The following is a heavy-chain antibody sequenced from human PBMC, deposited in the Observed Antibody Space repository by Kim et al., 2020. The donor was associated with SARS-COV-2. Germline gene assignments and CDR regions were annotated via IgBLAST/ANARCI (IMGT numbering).Heavy chain of an antibody. D-gene: IGHD3-10*01. CDR2: IKQDGSEK. CDR3: ARDSVRVLWFGQPANWFDP. V-gene: IGHV3-7*03. Sequence: GGSLRLSCAASGFTFSSYWMSWVRQAPGKGLEWVANIKQDGSEKYYVDSVKGRFTISRDNAKNSLYLQMNSLRAEDTAVYYCARDSVRVLWFGQPANWFDPWGQGTLVTVSS. J-gene: IGHJ5*02. CDR1: GFTFSSYW.